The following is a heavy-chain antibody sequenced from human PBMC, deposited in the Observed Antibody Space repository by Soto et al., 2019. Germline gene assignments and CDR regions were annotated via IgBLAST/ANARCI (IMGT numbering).Heavy chain of an antibody. CDR1: GGTFSSYA. Sequence: SVKVSCKASGGTFSSYAISWVRQAPGQGLEWMGGIIPIFGTANYAQKFQGRVTITADKSTSTAYMELSSLIAEDTAVDYCARLDIVVVPAATGTTKFYYGMDVWGQGTTVTVSS. D-gene: IGHD2-2*03. CDR3: ARLDIVVVPAATGTTKFYYGMDV. CDR2: IIPIFGTA. J-gene: IGHJ6*02. V-gene: IGHV1-69*06.